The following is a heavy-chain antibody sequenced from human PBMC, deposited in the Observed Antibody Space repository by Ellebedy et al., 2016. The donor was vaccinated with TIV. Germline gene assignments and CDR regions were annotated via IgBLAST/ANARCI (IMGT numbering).Heavy chain of an antibody. CDR3: ARLPCGSTSCGGDAFDI. J-gene: IGHJ3*02. D-gene: IGHD2-2*01. CDR2: IIPIVVTP. Sequence: SVKVSCXASGGTFSNYAIGWVRQAPGQGLEWMGRIIPIVVTPNYAQKLQGRVTMTTDTSTSTAYMELRSLRSDDTAVYYCARLPCGSTSCGGDAFDIWGQGTMVTVSS. CDR1: GGTFSNYA. V-gene: IGHV1-69*04.